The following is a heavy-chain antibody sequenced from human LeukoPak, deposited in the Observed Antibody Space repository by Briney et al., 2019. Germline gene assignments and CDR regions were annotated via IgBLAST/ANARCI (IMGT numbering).Heavy chain of an antibody. Sequence: PGGSLRLSCAASGFTFSGSAMHWVRQASGRGLEWVGRIRSKANSYATAYAASVKGRFTISRDDSKNTAYLRMNSLKTEDTAVYYCTRTVEMATIPFDYWGQGTLVTVSS. V-gene: IGHV3-73*01. CDR1: GFTFSGSA. D-gene: IGHD5-24*01. CDR2: IRSKANSYAT. CDR3: TRTVEMATIPFDY. J-gene: IGHJ4*02.